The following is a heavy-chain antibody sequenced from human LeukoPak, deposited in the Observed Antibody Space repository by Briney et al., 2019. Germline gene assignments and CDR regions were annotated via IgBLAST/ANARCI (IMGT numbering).Heavy chain of an antibody. Sequence: GESLKISCKGSGYSFTSYWIGWVRQMPGKGREWMGRIDPSDSYTNYSPSFQGHVTISADKSISTAYLQWSSLKASDTAVYYCARYTTGDFDYWGQGTLVTVSS. V-gene: IGHV5-10-1*01. D-gene: IGHD1-1*01. CDR3: ARYTTGDFDY. CDR2: IDPSDSYT. CDR1: GYSFTSYW. J-gene: IGHJ4*02.